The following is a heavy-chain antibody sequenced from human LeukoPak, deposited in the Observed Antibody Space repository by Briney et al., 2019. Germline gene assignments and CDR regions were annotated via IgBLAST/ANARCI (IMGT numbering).Heavy chain of an antibody. V-gene: IGHV3-23*01. J-gene: IGHJ4*02. CDR1: GFTLSSYA. D-gene: IGHD2-2*01. Sequence: GSLRLSCAASGFTLSSYAMTWVRQAPGRGLEWVSSVDGGGGGTYYADSVKGRFTISRGNSKDTLYLQMNSLRAEDTAVYYCARALCDYWGQGTLVTVSS. CDR3: ARALCDY. CDR2: VDGGGGGT.